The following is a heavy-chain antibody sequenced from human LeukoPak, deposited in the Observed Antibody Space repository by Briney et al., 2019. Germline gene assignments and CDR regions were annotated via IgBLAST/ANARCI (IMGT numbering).Heavy chain of an antibody. CDR1: GFTFDDYG. CDR3: ARDQGYSSSWYYFDY. Sequence: GGSLRLSCAASGFTFDDYGMSWVRQAPGKGLEWVSGINWNGGSTGYADSVKGRFTISRDNAKNSLYLQMNSLRAEDTALYYCARDQGYSSSWYYFDYWGQGTLVTVSS. V-gene: IGHV3-20*04. J-gene: IGHJ4*02. CDR2: INWNGGST. D-gene: IGHD6-13*01.